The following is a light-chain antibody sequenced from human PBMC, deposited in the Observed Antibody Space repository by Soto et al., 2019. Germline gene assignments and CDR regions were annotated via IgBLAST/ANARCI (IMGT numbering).Light chain of an antibody. Sequence: EIVLTQSPGTLSLSPGERATLSCRASQSVSSSYLAWYQQKPGQAPRLLIYGASSRATGIPDRFSGSGSGTDFTLTISRLEPEDFAVYYCQHYRSSPRTFCGGTKVEIK. CDR1: QSVSSSY. CDR3: QHYRSSPRT. J-gene: IGKJ4*01. CDR2: GAS. V-gene: IGKV3-20*01.